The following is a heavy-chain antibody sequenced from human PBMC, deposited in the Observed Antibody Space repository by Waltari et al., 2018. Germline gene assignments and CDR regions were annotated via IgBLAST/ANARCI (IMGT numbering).Heavy chain of an antibody. CDR1: GFTVSSNY. Sequence: EVQLVESGGGLVQPGGSLRLSCAASGFTVSSNYMSWVRPAPGKGLELVSVIYSGGSTYYADSVKGRFTISRDNSKNTLYLQMNSLRAEDTAVYYCARDPVHDYGDSKGFDYWGQGTLVTVSS. CDR3: ARDPVHDYGDSKGFDY. CDR2: IYSGGST. D-gene: IGHD4-17*01. V-gene: IGHV3-66*02. J-gene: IGHJ4*02.